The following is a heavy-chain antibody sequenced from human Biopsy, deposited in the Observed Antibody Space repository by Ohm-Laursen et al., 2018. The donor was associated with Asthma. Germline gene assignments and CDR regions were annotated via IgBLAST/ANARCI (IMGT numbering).Heavy chain of an antibody. CDR1: GGSINSDY. V-gene: IGHV4-59*07. Sequence: SDTLSLTCTFSGGSINSDYWSWIRPPPGKGLEWIGLSSYSGFRKYNPSLKSRVTISVDTSKNQLSLNLTSVIAADTAVYYCARDQRDSKFDYWGQGILVTVSS. D-gene: IGHD2/OR15-2a*01. J-gene: IGHJ4*02. CDR2: SSYSGFR. CDR3: ARDQRDSKFDY.